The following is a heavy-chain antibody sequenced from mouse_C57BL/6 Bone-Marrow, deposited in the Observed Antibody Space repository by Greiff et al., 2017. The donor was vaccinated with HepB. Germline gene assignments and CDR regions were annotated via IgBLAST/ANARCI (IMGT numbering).Heavy chain of an antibody. Sequence: EVKLMESGGGLVKPGGSLKLSCAASGFTFSSYAMSWVRQTPEKRLEWVATISDGGSYTYYPDNVKGRFTISRDNAKNNLYLQMSHLKSEDTAMYYCARDSPPLDSSGYDFDYWGQGTTLTVSS. CDR3: ARDSPPLDSSGYDFDY. V-gene: IGHV5-4*01. J-gene: IGHJ2*01. CDR2: ISDGGSYT. CDR1: GFTFSSYA. D-gene: IGHD3-2*02.